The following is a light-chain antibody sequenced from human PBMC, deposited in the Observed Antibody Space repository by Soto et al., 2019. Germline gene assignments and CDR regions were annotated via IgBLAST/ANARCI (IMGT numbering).Light chain of an antibody. CDR3: QQYGSSPPWYT. Sequence: EIVLTQSPGTLSLSPGERATLSCRASQSVSSSYLAWYQQKPGQAPRLLIYGASSRATGIPDRFCGSGSGTDFTLTISRLEPEDFAVYYCQQYGSSPPWYTFGQGTKLEIK. CDR2: GAS. CDR1: QSVSSSY. J-gene: IGKJ2*01. V-gene: IGKV3-20*01.